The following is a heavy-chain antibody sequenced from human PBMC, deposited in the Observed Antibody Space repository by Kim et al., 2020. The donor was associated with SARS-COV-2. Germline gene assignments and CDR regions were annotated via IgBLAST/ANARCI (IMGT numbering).Heavy chain of an antibody. Sequence: GGSLRLSCAASGFTFSSYSMNWVRQAPGKGLEWVSSISSSSSYIYYADSVKGRFTISRDNAKNSLYLQMNSLRAEDTAVYYCARDLPRYSSSWYGDYWGQGTLVTVSS. CDR2: ISSSSSYI. V-gene: IGHV3-21*01. J-gene: IGHJ4*02. CDR3: ARDLPRYSSSWYGDY. D-gene: IGHD6-13*01. CDR1: GFTFSSYS.